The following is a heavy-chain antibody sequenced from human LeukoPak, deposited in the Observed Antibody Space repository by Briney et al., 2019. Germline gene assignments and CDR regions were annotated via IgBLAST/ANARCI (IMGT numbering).Heavy chain of an antibody. V-gene: IGHV3-13*01. CDR2: ICTSSDT. J-gene: IGHJ5*02. CDR1: GFTFSRYE. D-gene: IGHD1-14*01. CDR3: ARGVYKDETQTAPLNLFDL. Sequence: GGGLRVSCADSGFTFSRYEMCGGRHATGKGGEGGSAICTSSDTYYQRSVTRRLPISRQNANNSLYLQMNTLRAGHTAVYYCARGVYKDETQTAPLNLFDLWGQGTLLTLPS.